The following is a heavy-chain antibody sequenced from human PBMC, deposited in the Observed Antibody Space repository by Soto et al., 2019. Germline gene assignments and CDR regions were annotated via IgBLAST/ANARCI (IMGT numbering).Heavy chain of an antibody. V-gene: IGHV4-59*01. D-gene: IGHD6-19*01. J-gene: IGHJ4*02. CDR2: IYYSGST. CDR3: ARDSVAVAGFDY. CDR1: SDSISSYY. Sequence: SETLSLTCTVSSDSISSYYWSWIRQPPGKGLEWIGYIYYSGSTNYNPSLKSRVTISVDTSKNQFSLKLSSVTAADTAVYYCARDSVAVAGFDYWGQGTLVTVSS.